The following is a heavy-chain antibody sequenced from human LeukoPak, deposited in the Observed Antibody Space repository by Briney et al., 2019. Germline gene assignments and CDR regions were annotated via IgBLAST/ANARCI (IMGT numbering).Heavy chain of an antibody. Sequence: PSETLSLTCTVSGVSISSSNSYWGWIRQPPGKGLEWIGSIYYSGNTYYNPSLQSRVTISVDTSKNQFSLKLSSVTAADTAVYYCARVREDDYDNSGPSDAFDIWGQGTLVTVSS. CDR2: IYYSGNT. CDR3: ARVREDDYDNSGPSDAFDI. J-gene: IGHJ3*02. D-gene: IGHD3-22*01. V-gene: IGHV4-39*07. CDR1: GVSISSSNSY.